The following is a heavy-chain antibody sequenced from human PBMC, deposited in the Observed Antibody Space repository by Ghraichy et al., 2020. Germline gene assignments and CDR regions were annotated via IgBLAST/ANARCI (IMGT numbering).Heavy chain of an antibody. V-gene: IGHV4-34*01. D-gene: IGHD2-8*01. Sequence: SETLSLTCAVYGGSFSSYYWSWLRQPPGKGMEWIGEINHSGSTNYNPSLKSRVNISVDTSKNQFSLKLSSVTAADTAVYYCARVGDGNNPPICTNGVCYIVASWGQETLFIFSS. CDR3: ARVGDGNNPPICTNGVCYIVAS. CDR1: GGSFSSYY. CDR2: INHSGST. J-gene: IGHJ5*01.